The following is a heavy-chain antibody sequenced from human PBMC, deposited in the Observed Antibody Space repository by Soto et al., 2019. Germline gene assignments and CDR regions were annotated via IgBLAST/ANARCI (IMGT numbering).Heavy chain of an antibody. CDR3: ARELWRTVTTDAGDHYYYAGMDV. J-gene: IGHJ6*02. D-gene: IGHD4-17*01. CDR1: GFTFSSFA. CDR2: ISGDGIST. V-gene: IGHV3-23*01. Sequence: EVQLLESGGGLEQPGGSLRLSCAVSGFTFSSFAMTWVRQAPGKGLEWVSGISGDGISTYYTDSVKGRFTISRDNSKNTLYLQMNSLRVEDTAVYFCARELWRTVTTDAGDHYYYAGMDVWGQGTTVTVSS.